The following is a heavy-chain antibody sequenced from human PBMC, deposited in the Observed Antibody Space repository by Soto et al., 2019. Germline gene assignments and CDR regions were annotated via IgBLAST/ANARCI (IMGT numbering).Heavy chain of an antibody. CDR3: ARGTLGAFDM. Sequence: EVQLVESGGDLVQPGGSLRLSCTASGFTFNIYWMNWVRQAPGKGLEWVANIKQDGSEIYNVDSVRGRFTISRDNAKNSVYLQMNSLRAEDTAVYFCARGTLGAFDMLGQGTVVTVSS. J-gene: IGHJ3*02. CDR1: GFTFNIYW. D-gene: IGHD1-26*01. V-gene: IGHV3-7*01. CDR2: IKQDGSEI.